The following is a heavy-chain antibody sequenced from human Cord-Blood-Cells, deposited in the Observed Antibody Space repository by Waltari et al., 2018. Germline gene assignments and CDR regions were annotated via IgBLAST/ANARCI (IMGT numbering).Heavy chain of an antibody. Sequence: EVQLVESGGGLVKPGGSLRLSCAASGFTFSSYSMNWVRQAPGQGLEWVSSISSSSSYIYYAGSVKGRFTISRDNAKNALYLQMNSLRAEDTAVYYCASGVEYYDFWSGYYNWFDPWGQGTLVTVSS. CDR1: GFTFSSYS. CDR2: ISSSSSYI. V-gene: IGHV3-21*01. J-gene: IGHJ5*02. D-gene: IGHD3-3*01. CDR3: ASGVEYYDFWSGYYNWFDP.